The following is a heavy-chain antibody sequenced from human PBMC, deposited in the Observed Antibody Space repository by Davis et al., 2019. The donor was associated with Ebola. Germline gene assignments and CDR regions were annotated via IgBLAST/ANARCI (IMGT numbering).Heavy chain of an antibody. CDR3: ARDTGYSNSWAFDH. CDR2: ISDDGRNK. Sequence: GGSLRLSCAASGFTFSTYGMHWVRQAPGKGLEWVAVISDDGRNKFYADSVKGRLTVSRDNSKNTLYLQMDSRTDDTAVYYCARDTGYSNSWAFDHWGQGTLVTVSS. CDR1: GFTFSTYG. D-gene: IGHD6-13*01. J-gene: IGHJ4*02. V-gene: IGHV3-30*03.